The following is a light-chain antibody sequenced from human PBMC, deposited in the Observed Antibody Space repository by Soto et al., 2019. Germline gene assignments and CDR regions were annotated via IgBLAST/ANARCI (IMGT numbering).Light chain of an antibody. Sequence: EIVMTQSPATLSVSPGERATLSCRASQSVRGNLAWYQQKPGQAPRLLIYGVSTRATGIPARFSGSGSGTEFIFTTSRLQSEDLAVYYGQQYNNWPGTFGPGTKVDIK. CDR3: QQYNNWPGT. CDR1: QSVRGN. CDR2: GVS. V-gene: IGKV3-15*01. J-gene: IGKJ3*01.